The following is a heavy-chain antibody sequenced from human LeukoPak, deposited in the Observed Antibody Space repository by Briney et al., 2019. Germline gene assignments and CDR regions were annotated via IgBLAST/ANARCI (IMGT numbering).Heavy chain of an antibody. D-gene: IGHD5-18*01. CDR3: ARDGYSD. CDR1: GGSISSSSYY. V-gene: IGHV4-39*07. J-gene: IGHJ4*02. Sequence: KTSETLSLTCTVSGGSISSSSYYWGWIRQPPGKGLEWIGSIYYSGSTYYNPSLKSRVTISVDTSKNQFSLKLSSVTAADTAVYYCARDGYSDWGQGTLVTVSS. CDR2: IYYSGST.